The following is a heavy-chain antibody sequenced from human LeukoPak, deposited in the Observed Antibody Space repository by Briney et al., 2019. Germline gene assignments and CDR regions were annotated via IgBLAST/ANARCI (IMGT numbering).Heavy chain of an antibody. D-gene: IGHD1-7*01. Sequence: ASVKVSCKASGYTFTGYYMHWVRQAPGQGLEWMGWINPNSGGTNYAQKFQGRVTMTRDTSISTAYMELSRLRSDDTAVYYCARRGITGTTGDFDYWGQGTLFTVSS. CDR2: INPNSGGT. CDR1: GYTFTGYY. CDR3: ARRGITGTTGDFDY. V-gene: IGHV1-2*02. J-gene: IGHJ4*02.